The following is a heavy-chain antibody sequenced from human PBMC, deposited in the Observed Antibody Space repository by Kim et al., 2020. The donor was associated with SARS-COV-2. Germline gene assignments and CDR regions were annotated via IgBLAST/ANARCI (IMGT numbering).Heavy chain of an antibody. CDR3: ARGPPPYYYGLDV. CDR2: VNTISGNP. J-gene: IGHJ6*02. V-gene: IGHV7-4-1*02. CDR1: GSTFTNYA. Sequence: ASVKVSCKASGSTFTNYAMNWVRQAPGQGLEWMGWVNTISGNPMYAQGFTGRFVFSFDTSDTTAYLEISSLKAEDTAVYFCARGPPPYYYGLDVWGQGTTLTVSS.